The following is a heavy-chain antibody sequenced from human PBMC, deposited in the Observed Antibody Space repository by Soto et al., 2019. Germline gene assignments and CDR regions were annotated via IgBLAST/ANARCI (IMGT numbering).Heavy chain of an antibody. D-gene: IGHD6-19*01. CDR1: GFSLNTYG. Sequence: QVKLVESGGGVVQPGRSPRLSCAASGFSLNTYGMHWVRQAPGKGLEWVAVISYDGTKKEYAESVKGRFTISRDNSRNTLYLQMDSLKPEDSGVYYCARVVSGWYGGNLDYWGHGTLVTVSP. J-gene: IGHJ4*03. CDR3: ARVVSGWYGGNLDY. CDR2: ISYDGTKK. V-gene: IGHV3-30*03.